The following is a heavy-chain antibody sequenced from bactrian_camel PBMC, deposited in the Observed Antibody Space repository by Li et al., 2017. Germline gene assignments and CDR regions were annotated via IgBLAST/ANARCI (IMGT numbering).Heavy chain of an antibody. CDR1: RRTISTTTYA. CDR2: IDSDGTR. V-gene: IGHV3S53*01. Sequence: HVQLVESGGGSVQAGGSLRLSCAATRRTISTTTYAMGWFREAAGKEREGVAAIDSDGTRGYAHSVKGRFTISKDNYENTLYLQMNDLKPEDTGIYYCAADGAPGTRAAGFFP. J-gene: IGHJ1*01. CDR3: AADGAPGTRAAGFFP. D-gene: IGHD7*01.